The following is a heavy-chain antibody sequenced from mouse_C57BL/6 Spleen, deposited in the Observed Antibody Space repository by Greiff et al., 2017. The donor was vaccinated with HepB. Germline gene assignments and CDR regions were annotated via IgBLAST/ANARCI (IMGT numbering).Heavy chain of an antibody. Sequence: QVQLQQPGAELVKPGASVKLSCKASGYTFTSYWMQWVKQRPGQGLEWIGEIDPSDSYTNYNQKFKGKATLTVDTSSSTAYMQLSSLTSEDSTVYYCARPALYYFDYWGQGTTLTVSS. D-gene: IGHD1-2*01. CDR3: ARPALYYFDY. CDR1: GYTFTSYW. J-gene: IGHJ2*01. CDR2: IDPSDSYT. V-gene: IGHV1-50*01.